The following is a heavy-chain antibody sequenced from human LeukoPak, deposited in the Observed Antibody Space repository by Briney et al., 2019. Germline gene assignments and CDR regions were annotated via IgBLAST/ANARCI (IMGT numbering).Heavy chain of an antibody. V-gene: IGHV3-23*01. Sequence: GGSLRLSCAASGFTFSSYAMSWVRQAPGKGLEWVSAISGSGGSTYYADSVKGRFTISRDNSKNPLYLQMNSLRAEDTAVYYGAKKYSSGWCFDYWGQGTLVTVSS. D-gene: IGHD6-19*01. J-gene: IGHJ4*02. CDR1: GFTFSSYA. CDR3: AKKYSSGWCFDY. CDR2: ISGSGGST.